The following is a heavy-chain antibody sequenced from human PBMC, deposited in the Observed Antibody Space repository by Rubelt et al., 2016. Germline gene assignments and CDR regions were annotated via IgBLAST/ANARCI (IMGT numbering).Heavy chain of an antibody. CDR1: GFTVSSNY. CDR3: AREYCSSTSCYKGGPFDY. V-gene: IGHV3-66*03. CDR2: IYSGGST. D-gene: IGHD2-2*02. J-gene: IGHJ4*02. Sequence: EVQLVESGGGLIQPGGSLRLSCAASGFTVSSNYMSWVRQAPGKGLEWVSVIYSGGSTYYADSVKGRFTISRDNSKNTLYLQMNSLRAEDTAVYYCAREYCSSTSCYKGGPFDYWGQGTLVTVSS.